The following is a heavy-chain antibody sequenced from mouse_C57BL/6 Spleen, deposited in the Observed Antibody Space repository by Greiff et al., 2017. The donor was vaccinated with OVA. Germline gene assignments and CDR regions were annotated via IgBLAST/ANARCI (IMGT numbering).Heavy chain of an antibody. CDR3: ARSGYYDYDGGFAY. CDR1: GYTFTDYY. Sequence: VQLQQSGPELVTPGASVKISCKASGYTFTDYYMNWVKQSHGKSLEWIGDINPNNGGTSYNQKFKGKATLTVDKSSSTAYMELRSLTSEDSAVYYCARSGYYDYDGGFAYWGQGTLVTVSA. D-gene: IGHD2-4*01. J-gene: IGHJ3*01. CDR2: INPNNGGT. V-gene: IGHV1-26*01.